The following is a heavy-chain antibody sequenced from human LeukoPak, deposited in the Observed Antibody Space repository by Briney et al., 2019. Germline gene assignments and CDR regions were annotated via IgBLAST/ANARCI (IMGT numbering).Heavy chain of an antibody. CDR3: ARHQDYGGNSYYFDY. CDR2: IYHSGST. J-gene: IGHJ4*02. Sequence: SQTLSLTCTVSGGSISSGGYYWSWIRQPPGKGLEWIGYIYHSGSTYYNPSLKSRVTISVDRSKNQFSLKLSSVTAADTAVYYCARHQDYGGNSYYFDYWGQGTLVTVSS. D-gene: IGHD4-23*01. CDR1: GGSISSGGYY. V-gene: IGHV4-30-2*01.